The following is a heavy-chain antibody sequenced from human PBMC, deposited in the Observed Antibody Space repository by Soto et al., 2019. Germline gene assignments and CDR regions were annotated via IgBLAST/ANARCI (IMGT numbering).Heavy chain of an antibody. Sequence: GASVKVSCKASGYTFTSYYIHWVRHAPGQGLEWMGIINPSGGSTSYAQKFQGRVTMTRDRSTSTVYMEVSGLRSEDTAVYYCARDQEPSTLYYDYYYMDVWGKGTTVTVSS. V-gene: IGHV1-46*03. J-gene: IGHJ6*03. CDR2: INPSGGST. CDR1: GYTFTSYY. CDR3: ARDQEPSTLYYDYYYMDV.